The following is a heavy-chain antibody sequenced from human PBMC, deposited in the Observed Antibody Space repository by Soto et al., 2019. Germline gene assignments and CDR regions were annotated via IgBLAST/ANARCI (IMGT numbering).Heavy chain of an antibody. CDR3: TRGYCSSTSCYLHLGAFDI. V-gene: IGHV4-59*01. CDR1: GGSISSYY. J-gene: IGHJ3*02. CDR2: IYYSGSP. Sequence: SETLSLTCTVSGGSISSYYWSWIRQPPGKGLEWIGYIYYSGSPSYNPSLKSRVTISIDTSKNQFSLKLSSVTAADTAVYYCTRGYCSSTSCYLHLGAFDIWGQGTMVTVSS. D-gene: IGHD2-2*01.